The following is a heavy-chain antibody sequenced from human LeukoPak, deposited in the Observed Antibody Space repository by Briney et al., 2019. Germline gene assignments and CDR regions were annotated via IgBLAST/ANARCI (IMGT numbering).Heavy chain of an antibody. V-gene: IGHV1-18*01. CDR3: ATHKLLGIGLDD. D-gene: IGHD7-27*01. CDR1: GYTFTSYV. J-gene: IGHJ4*02. CDR2: ISAYNGNT. Sequence: ASVKVSCKASGYTFTSYVITWVRQAPGQGLEWMGWISAYNGNTNYAQKLQGRVTMTTDTSTNTAYMELRSLRSDDTAVYYCATHKLLGIGLDDWGQGTLVTVSS.